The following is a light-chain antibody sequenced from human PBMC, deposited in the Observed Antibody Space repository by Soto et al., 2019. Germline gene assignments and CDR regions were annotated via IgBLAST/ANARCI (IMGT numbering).Light chain of an antibody. CDR3: QQTYSTPT. Sequence: DIQMTQSPSSLSASVGDRVTITCRASQSISTYLNWYQQKPGKAPTLLIYAVSILQSGVPSRFSGSGSGTDFPLTISSLQPEYLATYYCQQTYSTPTFGQGTKVEIK. J-gene: IGKJ2*01. V-gene: IGKV1-39*01. CDR2: AVS. CDR1: QSISTY.